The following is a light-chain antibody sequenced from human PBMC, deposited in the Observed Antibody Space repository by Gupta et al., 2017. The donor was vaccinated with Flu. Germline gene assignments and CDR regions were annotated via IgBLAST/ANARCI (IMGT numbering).Light chain of an antibody. CDR3: NSYTGSDNLV. J-gene: IGLJ3*02. CDR1: SGDVGAYNY. Sequence: ALTQPPSASGSPGQSVTISCTGTSGDVGAYNYVSWYQQHPGKAPKLIIYEVTKRPSGVPDRSAGSKSANTASLTVSGLQAEDEADYYCNSYTGSDNLVFGGGTKLTVL. V-gene: IGLV2-8*01. CDR2: EVT.